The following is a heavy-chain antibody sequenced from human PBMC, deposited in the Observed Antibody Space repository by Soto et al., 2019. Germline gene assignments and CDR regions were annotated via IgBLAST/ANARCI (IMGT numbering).Heavy chain of an antibody. CDR2: IYYSGST. CDR1: GGSISSYY. D-gene: IGHD2-15*01. Sequence: LSLTCTVSGGSISSYYWSWIRQPPGKGLEWIGYIYYSGSTNYNPSLKSRVTISVDTPKNQFSLKLSSVTAADTAVYYCARDGSEHTKGWRAFDIWGQGTMVTVS. V-gene: IGHV4-59*01. J-gene: IGHJ3*02. CDR3: ARDGSEHTKGWRAFDI.